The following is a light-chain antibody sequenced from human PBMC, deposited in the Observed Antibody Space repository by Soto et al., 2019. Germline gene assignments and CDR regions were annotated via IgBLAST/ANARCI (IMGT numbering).Light chain of an antibody. CDR3: QQFDDWPT. V-gene: IGKV3-15*01. CDR1: QSVRKN. CDR2: GTS. Sequence: ENVLTQSPGTLSLSTGETATLSCRASQSVRKNLAWYQQKPGQAPRLLIYGTSNRATGIPDRIIGSRSGTEFTLTISSLQSEDFGVYYCQQFDDWPTFGQGTKVEI. J-gene: IGKJ1*01.